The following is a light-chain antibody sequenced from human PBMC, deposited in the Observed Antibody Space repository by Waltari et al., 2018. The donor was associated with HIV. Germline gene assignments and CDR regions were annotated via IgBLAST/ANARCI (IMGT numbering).Light chain of an antibody. CDR2: LHNNGSH. CDR3: QTWGTGIQV. V-gene: IGLV4-69*01. Sequence: QLVVTQSPSASASLGASVKITCTLSSRHSTYAIAWHQQRPDKAPRYLMKLHNNGSHIKGDGIPNRCSGSSYGAERYLTISSLQAEDEADYYCQTWGTGIQVFGGGTKLTVL. CDR1: SRHSTYA. J-gene: IGLJ3*02.